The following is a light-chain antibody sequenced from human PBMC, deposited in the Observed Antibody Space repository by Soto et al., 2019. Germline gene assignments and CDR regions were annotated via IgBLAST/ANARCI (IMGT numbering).Light chain of an antibody. CDR1: QGISSY. CDR2: GAS. CDR3: QPLNTYSRT. Sequence: DIQLTQSPSFLSASVGDRVTITCRASQGISSYLAWYQQPPGKAPKLLIYGASTLQRGGSSRFSGSGSGTEFTLTVTIRQREDCATYYCQPLNTYSRTFGQGTKLEVK. V-gene: IGKV1-9*01. J-gene: IGKJ2*01.